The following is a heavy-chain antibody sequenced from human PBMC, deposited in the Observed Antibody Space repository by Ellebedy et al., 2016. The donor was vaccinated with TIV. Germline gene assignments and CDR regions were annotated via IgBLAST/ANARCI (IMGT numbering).Heavy chain of an antibody. J-gene: IGHJ4*02. CDR3: AKGRGGGSDSSAPRYYFDY. D-gene: IGHD3-22*01. V-gene: IGHV3-30*18. Sequence: GESLKISCAASGFTFSSYGMHWVRQAPGKGLEWVAVISYDGNNKYYADSMKGRFTISRDNSKNTLYLQMNSLRAEDTAIYYCAKGRGGGSDSSAPRYYFDYWGLGTLVTVSS. CDR1: GFTFSSYG. CDR2: ISYDGNNK.